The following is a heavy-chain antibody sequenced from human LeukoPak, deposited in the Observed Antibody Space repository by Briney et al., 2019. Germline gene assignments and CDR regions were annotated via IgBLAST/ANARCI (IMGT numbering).Heavy chain of an antibody. V-gene: IGHV1-3*01. Sequence: ASVKVSCKASGYTFTSYAMHWVRQAPGQRLEWMGWINAGNGNTKYSQKFQGRVTMTRNTSISTAYMELSSLRSEDTAVYYCARGVTMVRGALGSGAFDIWGQGTMVTVSS. CDR1: GYTFTSYA. CDR2: INAGNGNT. J-gene: IGHJ3*02. D-gene: IGHD3-10*01. CDR3: ARGVTMVRGALGSGAFDI.